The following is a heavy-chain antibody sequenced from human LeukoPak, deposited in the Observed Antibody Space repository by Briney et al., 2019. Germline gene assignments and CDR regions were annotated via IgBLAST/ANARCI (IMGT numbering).Heavy chain of an antibody. CDR1: GFTFSSYA. J-gene: IGHJ5*02. CDR3: AKWLSYPAGP. Sequence: GGSLRLSCAASGFTFSSYAMSSVRQAPGKGVEWFSAISGSGGSTYYADSVKGRFTISRDNSKNTLYLQMNSLRAEDTAVYYCAKWLSYPAGPWGQGTLVTVSS. D-gene: IGHD1-26*01. V-gene: IGHV3-23*01. CDR2: ISGSGGST.